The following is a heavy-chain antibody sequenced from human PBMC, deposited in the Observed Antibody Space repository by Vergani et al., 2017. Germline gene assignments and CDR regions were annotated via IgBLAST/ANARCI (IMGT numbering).Heavy chain of an antibody. D-gene: IGHD3-9*01. CDR1: GFTFSSYW. CDR3: AGGYDILTGYPYYYYGMDV. CDR2: IKQDGSEK. J-gene: IGHJ6*02. V-gene: IGHV3-7*01. Sequence: EVQLVESGGGLVQPGGSLRLSCAASGFTFSSYWMSWVRQAPGKGLEWVANIKQDGSEKYYVDSVKGRFTISRDNAKNSLYLQMNSLRAEDTAVYYCAGGYDILTGYPYYYYGMDVWGQXP.